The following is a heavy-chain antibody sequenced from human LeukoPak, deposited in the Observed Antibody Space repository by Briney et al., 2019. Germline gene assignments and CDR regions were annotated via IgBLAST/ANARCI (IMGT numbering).Heavy chain of an antibody. CDR1: GGSFSGYY. CDR3: ARGLIWFGELSTPFDY. D-gene: IGHD3-10*01. J-gene: IGHJ4*02. Sequence: SETLSLTCAVYGGSFSGYYWSWIRQPPGKGLEWIGEINHSGSTNYNPSLKSRVTISVDTSKNQFSLKLSSVTAADAAVYYCARGLIWFGELSTPFDYWGQGTLVTVSS. V-gene: IGHV4-34*01. CDR2: INHSGST.